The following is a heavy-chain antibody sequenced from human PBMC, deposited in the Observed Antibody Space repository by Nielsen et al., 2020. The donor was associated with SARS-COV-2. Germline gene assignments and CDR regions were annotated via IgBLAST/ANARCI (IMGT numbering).Heavy chain of an antibody. D-gene: IGHD3-9*01. CDR2: ISSSGSTI. Sequence: GESLKISCAASRFTFSDYYMSWIRQAPGKGLEWVSYISSSGSTIYYADSVKGRFTISRDNAKNSLYLQMNSLRAEDTAVYYCARAHYDILTGYGWFDPWGQGTLVTVSS. V-gene: IGHV3-11*01. CDR3: ARAHYDILTGYGWFDP. J-gene: IGHJ5*02. CDR1: RFTFSDYY.